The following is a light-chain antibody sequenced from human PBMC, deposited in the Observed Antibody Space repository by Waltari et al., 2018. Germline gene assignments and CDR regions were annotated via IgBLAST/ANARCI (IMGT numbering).Light chain of an antibody. V-gene: IGKV1-5*03. Sequence: DIHMTQSPSTLSASVGDRVTIRCRASQSIGGSLAWYKQKPGKAPDLLIYEASSLQSGVPSRFSGSGSGTEFILTIGSLQPDDFATYYCQQYHSYPRTFGQGTKVEI. J-gene: IGKJ1*01. CDR2: EAS. CDR1: QSIGGS. CDR3: QQYHSYPRT.